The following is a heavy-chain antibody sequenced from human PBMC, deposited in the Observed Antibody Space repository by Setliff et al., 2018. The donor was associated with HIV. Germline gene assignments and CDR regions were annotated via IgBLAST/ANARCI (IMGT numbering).Heavy chain of an antibody. CDR3: ARRRIQHWGYWYFDL. CDR1: GYTFTGYY. J-gene: IGHJ2*01. Sequence: ASVKVSCKASGYTFTGYYMHWVRQAPGQGLEWMGRINPNSGGTNYAQKFQGRVTMTRDTSISTACMELSRLRSDDTAVYYCARRRIQHWGYWYFDLWGRGTLVTVSS. D-gene: IGHD5-18*01. CDR2: INPNSGGT. V-gene: IGHV1-2*06.